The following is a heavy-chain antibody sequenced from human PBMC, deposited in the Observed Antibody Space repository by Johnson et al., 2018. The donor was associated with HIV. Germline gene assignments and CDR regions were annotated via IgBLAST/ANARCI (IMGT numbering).Heavy chain of an antibody. CDR2: IKHDGSEK. Sequence: VQLLESGGGVVQPGRSLRISCAASGFTFSSYWMSWVRQAPGKGLEWVANIKHDGSEKYYVDSVKGRFTISRDNSKNTLYLQMNSLRAEDTAVYYCAKASGSPAAFDIWGQGTMVTVSS. CDR1: GFTFSSYW. CDR3: AKASGSPAAFDI. J-gene: IGHJ3*02. D-gene: IGHD1-26*01. V-gene: IGHV3-7*03.